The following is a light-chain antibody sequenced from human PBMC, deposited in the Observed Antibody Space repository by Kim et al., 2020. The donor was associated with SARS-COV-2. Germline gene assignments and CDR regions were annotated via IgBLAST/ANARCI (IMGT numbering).Light chain of an antibody. CDR3: AAWDDSLTAWV. CDR1: SANSGSYF. Sequence: RATNSCSGRSANSGSYFVSAYQKITGTVPKVLIYGNNQRPTGVPDRVSGSKSGTSASLAISGMQSVDEADYDCAAWDDSLTAWVFGGGTQLTVL. CDR2: GNN. V-gene: IGLV1-44*01. J-gene: IGLJ3*02.